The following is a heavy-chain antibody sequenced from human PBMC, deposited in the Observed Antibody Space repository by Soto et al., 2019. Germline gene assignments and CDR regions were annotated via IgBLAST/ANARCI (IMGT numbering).Heavy chain of an antibody. D-gene: IGHD4-17*01. CDR1: GFTFRSYW. Sequence: EVQLVESGEGLVQPGGSLRLSCAASGFTFRSYWMSWVSQTPGKGLEWVANRKQDGSENYYVDSVKGRFTISRDNAENSLYLQVKSLGVDDTAVYYCANMDYGDYGTGAFDIWGQGTMVTVSS. CDR2: RKQDGSEN. V-gene: IGHV3-7*01. J-gene: IGHJ3*02. CDR3: ANMDYGDYGTGAFDI.